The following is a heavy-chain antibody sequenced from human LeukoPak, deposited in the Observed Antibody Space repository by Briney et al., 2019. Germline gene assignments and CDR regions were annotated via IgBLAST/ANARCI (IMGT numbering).Heavy chain of an antibody. J-gene: IGHJ6*03. D-gene: IGHD5-12*01. V-gene: IGHV3-30*04. Sequence: GGSLRLSCAASGFTFSNYAMHWVRQAPGKGLEWVAVISYDGSNKFYADSVKGRFTISRDNSKNTLHLQMNGLRAEDTAVYYCARSLATSYYYMDVWGKGTTVTVSS. CDR1: GFTFSNYA. CDR3: ARSLATSYYYMDV. CDR2: ISYDGSNK.